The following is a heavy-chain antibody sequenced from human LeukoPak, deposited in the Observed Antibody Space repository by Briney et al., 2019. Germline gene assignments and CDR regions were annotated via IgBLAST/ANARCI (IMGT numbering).Heavy chain of an antibody. CDR1: GGSFSGYY. Sequence: PSETLSLTCAVYGGSFSGYYWSWTRQPPGKGLEWIGEINHSGSTNYNPSLKSRVTISVDTSKNQFSLKLSSVTAADTAVYYCARLSPQRRQWLVRGARFDPWGQGTLVTVSS. V-gene: IGHV4-34*01. CDR2: INHSGST. J-gene: IGHJ5*02. CDR3: ARLSPQRRQWLVRGARFDP. D-gene: IGHD6-19*01.